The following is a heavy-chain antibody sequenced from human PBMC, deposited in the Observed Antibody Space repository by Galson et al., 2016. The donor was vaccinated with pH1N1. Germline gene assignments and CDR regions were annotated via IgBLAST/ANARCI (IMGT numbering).Heavy chain of an antibody. CDR3: ARGVMVREWGGYFDY. J-gene: IGHJ4*02. V-gene: IGHV4-39*01. D-gene: IGHD3-10*01. CDR2: IYYSGSI. Sequence: LSLTCTVSGGSISRSSYYWDWIRQPPGKGLEWIGSIYYSGSIYYNPSLKSRVTISVDTSRNQFSLKLTSVTAADTAVYYCARGVMVREWGGYFDYWGQGTLVTVSS. CDR1: GGSISRSSYY.